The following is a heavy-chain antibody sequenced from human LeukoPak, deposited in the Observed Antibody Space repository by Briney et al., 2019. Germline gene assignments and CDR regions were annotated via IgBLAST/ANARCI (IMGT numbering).Heavy chain of an antibody. V-gene: IGHV3-64D*06. CDR3: ATVSLYSGSRYCGC. J-gene: IGHJ4*02. CDR2: ISSNGGST. Sequence: GGSLRLSCSDAGFTFSSYGMHWVRQAPGKGLEYVSAISSNGGSTYYADSVKGRFTISRDNSKNTLYLQMSSLRADDTALYYCATVSLYSGSRYCGCWRQGTLVTVSS. CDR1: GFTFSSYG. D-gene: IGHD6-13*01.